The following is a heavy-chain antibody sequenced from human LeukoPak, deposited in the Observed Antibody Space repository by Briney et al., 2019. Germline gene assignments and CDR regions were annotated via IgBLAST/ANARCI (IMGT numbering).Heavy chain of an antibody. D-gene: IGHD3-3*01. CDR3: ASRSSIWSGYQDTLYYFDS. J-gene: IGHJ4*02. CDR2: IHYSGST. Sequence: PSETLSLTCTVSGGSISSYHWSWIRQPPGKRLEWIGHIHYSGSTNYNPSLKSRVTISVDTSKNQFSLKLSSVTAADTAVYYCASRSSIWSGYQDTLYYFDSWGQGTLVTVSS. V-gene: IGHV4-59*01. CDR1: GGSISSYH.